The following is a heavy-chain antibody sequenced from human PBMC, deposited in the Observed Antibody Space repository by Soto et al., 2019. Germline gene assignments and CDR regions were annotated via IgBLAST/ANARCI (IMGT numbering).Heavy chain of an antibody. D-gene: IGHD1-1*01. Sequence: EVQLLESGGKLVQPGGSLTLSCAASGFTFSTYAMAWVRQAPGKGLEWVSGVSASGLNTDYADPVKGRFYISRDNSKNTVSLHMNSLTAEDTALDYCAKARTRRTSGYFLDYCGQGTPVPVSS. CDR3: AKARTRRTSGYFLDY. J-gene: IGHJ4*02. CDR1: GFTFSTYA. V-gene: IGHV3-23*01. CDR2: VSASGLNT.